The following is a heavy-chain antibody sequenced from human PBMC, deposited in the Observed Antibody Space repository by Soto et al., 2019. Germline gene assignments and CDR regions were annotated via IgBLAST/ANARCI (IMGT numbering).Heavy chain of an antibody. D-gene: IGHD3-3*02. V-gene: IGHV1-46*03. Sequence: VQLVQSGAEVKRPGASVKISCKASGDTLSTYYMHWARQAPGQGLEWMGIINPRSGKTNYPHKYKSRVTMTRDTSTPTVYMELSTLRSADTAMYYCARGVGYSDSISYPFHYWGQGPLVTVSS. CDR3: ARGVGYSDSISYPFHY. J-gene: IGHJ4*02. CDR2: INPRSGKT. CDR1: GDTLSTYY.